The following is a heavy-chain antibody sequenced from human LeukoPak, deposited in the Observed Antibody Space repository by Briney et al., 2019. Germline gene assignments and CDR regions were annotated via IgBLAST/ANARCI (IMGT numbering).Heavy chain of an antibody. V-gene: IGHV4-59*01. Sequence: SETLSLTCTVSGGSISSYYWSWIRQPPGKGLEWIGYIYYSGSTNYNLSLKSRVTISVDTSKNQFSLKLSSVTAADTAVYYCARGNYYGSGSYYNPYYYYGMDVWGQGTTVTVSS. CDR2: IYYSGST. D-gene: IGHD3-10*01. CDR3: ARGNYYGSGSYYNPYYYYGMDV. J-gene: IGHJ6*02. CDR1: GGSISSYY.